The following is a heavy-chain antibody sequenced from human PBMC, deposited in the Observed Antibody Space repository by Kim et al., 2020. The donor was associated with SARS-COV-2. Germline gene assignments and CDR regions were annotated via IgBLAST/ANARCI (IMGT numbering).Heavy chain of an antibody. Sequence: TYYTPSLKSRVSKSVDTSKYQFTLRLSSVTAADTAVYYCAREGYTTFDYWGQGTLVTVSS. D-gene: IGHD2-2*02. CDR2: T. V-gene: IGHV4-31*02. CDR3: AREGYTTFDY. J-gene: IGHJ4*02.